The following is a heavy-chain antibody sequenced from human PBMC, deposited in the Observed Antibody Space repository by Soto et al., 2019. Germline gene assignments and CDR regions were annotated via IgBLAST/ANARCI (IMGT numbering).Heavy chain of an antibody. J-gene: IGHJ5*02. CDR1: GGSSSDQW. V-gene: IGHV5-51*01. CDR3: ARRRGRCSDAVCYSWWFDP. D-gene: IGHD3-16*02. Sequence: ADSLKNSCKGAGGSSSDQWIGWVRHTPDKGLEWIGFVFLADAHARYSPAFPVHVTMSADRSSTYLQWSSLKASDTGIYSCARRRGRCSDAVCYSWWFDPWGQGTRVTVSS. CDR2: VFLADAHA.